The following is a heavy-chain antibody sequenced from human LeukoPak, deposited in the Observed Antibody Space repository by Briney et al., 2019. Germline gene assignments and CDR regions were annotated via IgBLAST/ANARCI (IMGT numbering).Heavy chain of an antibody. CDR2: IKQDGSEK. V-gene: IGHV3-7*03. J-gene: IGHJ4*02. CDR1: GFTLSSYW. CDR3: ASITD. D-gene: IGHD3-3*01. Sequence: GGSLRLSCAASGFTLSSYWMSWVRQAPGKGLEWVANIKQDGSEKYYVDSVKGRFTISRDNAKNSLYLQMNSLRAEDTAVYYCASITDWGQGTLVTVSS.